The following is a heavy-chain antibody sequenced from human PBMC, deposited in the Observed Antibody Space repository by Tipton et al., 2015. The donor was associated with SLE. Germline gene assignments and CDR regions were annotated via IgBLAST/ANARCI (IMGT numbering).Heavy chain of an antibody. CDR1: GFTFSSYW. CDR2: IKEDGSEK. CDR3: ARGDYDFWSGCDY. J-gene: IGHJ4*02. D-gene: IGHD3-3*01. V-gene: IGHV3-7*01. Sequence: SLRLSCAASGFTFSSYWMNWVRQAPGKGLEWMANIKEDGSEKYYADSVEGRFTISRDNSKNTLYLQMNSLRAEDTAVYYCARGDYDFWSGCDYWGQGTLVTVSS.